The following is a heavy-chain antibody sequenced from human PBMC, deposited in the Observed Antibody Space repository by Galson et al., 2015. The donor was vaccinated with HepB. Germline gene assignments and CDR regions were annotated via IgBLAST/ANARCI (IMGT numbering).Heavy chain of an antibody. V-gene: IGHV1-46*04. D-gene: IGHD6-13*01. Sequence: SVKVSCKASGYTFTSYYMHWVRQAPGQGLEWMGIINPSGGSTSYAQKLQGRVTMTRDASTSTVYMELSSLRSEDTAVYYCARVYSSSWYYFDYWGQGTLVTVSS. J-gene: IGHJ4*02. CDR3: ARVYSSSWYYFDY. CDR2: INPSGGST. CDR1: GYTFTSYY.